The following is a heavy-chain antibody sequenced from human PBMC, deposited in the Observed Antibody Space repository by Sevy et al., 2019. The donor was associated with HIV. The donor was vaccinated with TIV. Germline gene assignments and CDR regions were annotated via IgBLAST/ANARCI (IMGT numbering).Heavy chain of an antibody. CDR1: GFTFSNYG. Sequence: GGSLRLSCAASGFTFSNYGMHWVRQAPGKGLEWVAIIWYDGNNKYYADSVKGRFTISRDNSKNTLYLQMNSLRAEDTATYYCARDGYADSVGGGCDYWGQGTLVTVSS. J-gene: IGHJ4*02. D-gene: IGHD4-17*01. CDR2: IWYDGNNK. V-gene: IGHV3-33*01. CDR3: ARDGYADSVGGGCDY.